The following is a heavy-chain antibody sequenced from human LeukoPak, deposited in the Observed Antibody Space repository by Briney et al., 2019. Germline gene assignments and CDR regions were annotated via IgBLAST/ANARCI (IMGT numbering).Heavy chain of an antibody. D-gene: IGHD5-12*01. Sequence: ASVKVSCKASGYTFTSYYMHWVRQAPGQGLEWMGIINPSGGSTSYAQKFQGRVTTTRDTSTSTVYMELSSLRSEDTAVYYCARVSSGYDFDYWGQGTLVTVSS. V-gene: IGHV1-46*01. CDR1: GYTFTSYY. CDR3: ARVSSGYDFDY. CDR2: INPSGGST. J-gene: IGHJ4*02.